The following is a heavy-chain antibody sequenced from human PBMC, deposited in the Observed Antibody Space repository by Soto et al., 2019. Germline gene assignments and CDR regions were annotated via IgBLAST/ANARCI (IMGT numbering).Heavy chain of an antibody. J-gene: IGHJ4*02. Sequence: QVQLVESGGGVVQPGRSLRLSCAASGFTFSSYGMHWVRQAPGKGLEWVAVISYDGSNKYYADSVKGRFTISRDNSKNTLYLQMNSLRAEDTAVYYCAKLVRKYIAAAAYDYWGQGTLVTVSS. V-gene: IGHV3-30*18. CDR3: AKLVRKYIAAAAYDY. CDR2: ISYDGSNK. CDR1: GFTFSSYG. D-gene: IGHD6-13*01.